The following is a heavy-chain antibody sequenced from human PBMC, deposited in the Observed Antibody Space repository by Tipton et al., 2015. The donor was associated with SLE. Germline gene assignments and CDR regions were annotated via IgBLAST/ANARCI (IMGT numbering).Heavy chain of an antibody. Sequence: SLRLSCAASGFTFSSYWMHWVRQAPGKGLVWVSRINSDGSSASYADSVKGRFTISRDNAKNTLYLQMNSLRAEDTAVYYCARGYSGYGGLDYWGQGTLVTVSS. CDR1: GFTFSSYW. CDR3: ARGYSGYGGLDY. V-gene: IGHV3-74*01. CDR2: INSDGSSA. J-gene: IGHJ4*02. D-gene: IGHD5-12*01.